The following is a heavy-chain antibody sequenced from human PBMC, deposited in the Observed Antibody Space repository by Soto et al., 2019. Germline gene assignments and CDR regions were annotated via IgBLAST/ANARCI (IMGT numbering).Heavy chain of an antibody. CDR1: SSPINSRYY. J-gene: IGHJ4*02. CDR2: IYHSGST. V-gene: IGHV4-38-2*02. Sequence: LSLTCTVSSSPINSRYYWGWIRQTPGKGLEWVASIYHSGSTRYNPSLKSRATISVDTSNNQFSLRLSSVTAADTAIYYCARNTSGRKFDYWGQGTQVTVSS. D-gene: IGHD6-19*01. CDR3: ARNTSGRKFDY.